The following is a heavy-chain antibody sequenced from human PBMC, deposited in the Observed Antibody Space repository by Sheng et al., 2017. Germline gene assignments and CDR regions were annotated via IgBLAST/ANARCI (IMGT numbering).Heavy chain of an antibody. V-gene: IGHV4-59*01. J-gene: IGHJ4*02. CDR1: GGSISGYY. CDR2: IYYSGNT. Sequence: QVQLQESGPGLVKPSETLSLTCTVSGGSISGYYWNWIRQPPGKGLEWIGYIYYSGNTNYNPSLKSRVTISVDTSKNHFSLKLSSVTAADTAVYYCARVAPLRRGFGVVFNYFDYWGQGALVTVSS. D-gene: IGHD3-3*01. CDR3: ARVAPLRRGFGVVFNYFDY.